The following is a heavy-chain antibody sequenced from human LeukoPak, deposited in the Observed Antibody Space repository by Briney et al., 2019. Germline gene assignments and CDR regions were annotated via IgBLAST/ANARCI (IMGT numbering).Heavy chain of an antibody. Sequence: SETLSLTCTVSGDSISSGNYYWSWIRQPAGKGLEWIGRIYTSGSTNYNPSLKSRVTISVDTSKNQFSLKLSSVTAADTAVYYCARGTAMVAYYHYYYMDVWGKGTTVTVS. D-gene: IGHD5-18*01. CDR3: ARGTAMVAYYHYYYMDV. J-gene: IGHJ6*03. V-gene: IGHV4-61*02. CDR2: IYTSGST. CDR1: GDSISSGNYY.